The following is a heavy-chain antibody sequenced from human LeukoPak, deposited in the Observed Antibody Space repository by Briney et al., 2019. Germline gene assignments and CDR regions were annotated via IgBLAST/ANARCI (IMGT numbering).Heavy chain of an antibody. CDR1: GGSTSNNY. D-gene: IGHD4-17*01. CDR3: ARRATVSTLSAHYYYYAMDV. CDR2: MYYSGST. V-gene: IGHV4-59*08. Sequence: SETLSLTCTVSGGSTSNNYWGWIRQPPGKGLEWFGYMYYSGSTNYNPSLKSRVTISVDTSKNQFSLKLSSVTAADTAVYYCARRATVSTLSAHYYYYAMDVWGQGTTVTVSS. J-gene: IGHJ6*02.